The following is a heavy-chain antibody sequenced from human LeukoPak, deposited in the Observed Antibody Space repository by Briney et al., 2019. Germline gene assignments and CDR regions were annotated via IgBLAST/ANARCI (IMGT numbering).Heavy chain of an antibody. CDR2: IYPYTGAT. J-gene: IGHJ4*02. V-gene: IGHV1-2*02. CDR3: ARDGPAQMVDFDY. CDR1: GYTFSGTGWY. Sequence: WDSVKVSCKASGYTFSGTGWYLYWLRQAPGQGLECMGWIYPYTGATHYAQKFQGRVAMTRDTSISTAYMELSRLRPDDTAVYYCARDGPAQMVDFDYWGQGTLVTASS. D-gene: IGHD3-10*01.